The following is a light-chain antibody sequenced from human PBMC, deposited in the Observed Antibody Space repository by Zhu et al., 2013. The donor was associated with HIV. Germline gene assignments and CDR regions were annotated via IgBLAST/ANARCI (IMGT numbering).Light chain of an antibody. J-gene: IGKJ2*01. CDR3: QQYNTYPYT. Sequence: DIQMTQSPSSLSASVGDRVTFTCRASQDISRYVAWYQQRPGQAPKSLIYLASNLQSGVPSRFSGSGSGTDFTLTINSLQPEDSATYFCQQYNTYPYTFGQGAKLEIK. CDR1: QDISRY. V-gene: IGKV1-16*01. CDR2: LAS.